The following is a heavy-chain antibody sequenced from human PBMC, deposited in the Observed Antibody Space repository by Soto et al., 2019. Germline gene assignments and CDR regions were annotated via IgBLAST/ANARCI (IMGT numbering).Heavy chain of an antibody. J-gene: IGHJ4*02. CDR3: ARDPDGDQDFDY. V-gene: IGHV3-48*01. D-gene: IGHD2-21*02. Sequence: PGGSLRLSCAASGFTFTSYGMTWVRQAPGKGLEWISYIHTSSGTIYYADSVKGRFTISKDNAENSLYLQMNSLRAEDTAVYYCARDPDGDQDFDYWGQGTLVTVSS. CDR2: IHTSSGTI. CDR1: GFTFTSYG.